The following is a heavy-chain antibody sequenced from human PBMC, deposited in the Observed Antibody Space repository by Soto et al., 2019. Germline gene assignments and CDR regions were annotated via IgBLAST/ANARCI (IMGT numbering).Heavy chain of an antibody. V-gene: IGHV3-66*01. D-gene: IGHD2-8*01. CDR2: IQSGGTT. J-gene: IGHJ6*04. CDR1: GFSVSSKY. CDR3: TRDDVHFNGDRYYGVPMDV. Sequence: EVQLVESGGDLVQPGGCLRLSCAASGFSVSSKYMSWVLQAPGKGLEWVLLIQSGGTTYYAGSVKGRFTISRDYSENTLFLSMNSLRVEDTAVYYCTRDDVHFNGDRYYGVPMDVWGKGTTVTVSA.